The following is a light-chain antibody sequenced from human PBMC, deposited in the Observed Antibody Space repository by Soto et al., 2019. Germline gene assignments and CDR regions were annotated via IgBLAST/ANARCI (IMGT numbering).Light chain of an antibody. V-gene: IGLV2-8*01. CDR3: NSYAGSDNFD. CDR2: EVN. CDR1: SSDVGGYNY. Sequence: QSALTQPPSASGSPGRSVTISCTGTSSDVGGYNYVSWYQQHPGKAPKLMIYEVNKRPSGVPDRFSGSKSGNTASLTISGLQAEDEADYYCNSYAGSDNFDFGTGTKLTVL. J-gene: IGLJ1*01.